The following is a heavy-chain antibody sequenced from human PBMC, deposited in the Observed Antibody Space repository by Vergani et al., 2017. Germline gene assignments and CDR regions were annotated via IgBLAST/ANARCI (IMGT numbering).Heavy chain of an antibody. Sequence: QVQLQESGPGLVKPSETLSLTCTVSGGSISSYYWSWIRQPPGKGLEWIGYIYYSGSTNYNPSLKSRVTISVDTSKNQFSLKLSSVPAADTAVYYCARVPYYYDSSGPTPEGAFDIWGQGTMVTVSS. D-gene: IGHD3-22*01. CDR3: ARVPYYYDSSGPTPEGAFDI. J-gene: IGHJ3*02. CDR2: IYYSGST. CDR1: GGSISSYY. V-gene: IGHV4-59*12.